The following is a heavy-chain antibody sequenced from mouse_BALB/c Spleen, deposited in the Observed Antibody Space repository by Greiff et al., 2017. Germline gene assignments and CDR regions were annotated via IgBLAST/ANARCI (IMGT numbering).Heavy chain of an antibody. CDR2: INSNGGST. Sequence: EVKLVESGGGLVQPGGSLKLSCAASGFTFSSYGMSWVRQTPDKRLELVATINSNGGSTYYPDSVKGRFTISRDNAKNTLYLQMSSLKSEDTAMYYCARDRWLRRDYYAMDYWGQGTSVTVSS. CDR3: ARDRWLRRDYYAMDY. J-gene: IGHJ4*01. D-gene: IGHD2-2*01. V-gene: IGHV5-6-3*01. CDR1: GFTFSSYG.